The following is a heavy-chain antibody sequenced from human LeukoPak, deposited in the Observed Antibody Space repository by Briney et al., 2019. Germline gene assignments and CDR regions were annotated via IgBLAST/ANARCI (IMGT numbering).Heavy chain of an antibody. V-gene: IGHV4-59*01. J-gene: IGHJ4*02. CDR3: ARGADSSGYYSNFYFDY. D-gene: IGHD3-22*01. CDR1: GGSISSYY. Sequence: PSETLSLTCTVSGGSISSYYWNWIRQPPGKGLEWIGYLYHSGATNYNPSLKSRVTISVDTSKNQFSLKLSSVTAADTAVYYCARGADSSGYYSNFYFDYWGQGTLVRVST. CDR2: LYHSGAT.